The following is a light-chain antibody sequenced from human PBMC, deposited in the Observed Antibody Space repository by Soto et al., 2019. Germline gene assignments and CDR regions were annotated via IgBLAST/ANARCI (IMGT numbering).Light chain of an antibody. V-gene: IGKV3-20*01. J-gene: IGKJ1*01. CDR3: QLYGSSPPAVA. CDR2: GAS. CDR1: QSVSSSY. Sequence: EIVLTQSPGTLSLSPGERATLSCRASQSVSSSYLAWYQQKPGQAPRLLIYGASSRATGIPDRFSGSGSGTDFTLTISRLEPEDFAVYYCQLYGSSPPAVAFGQGT.